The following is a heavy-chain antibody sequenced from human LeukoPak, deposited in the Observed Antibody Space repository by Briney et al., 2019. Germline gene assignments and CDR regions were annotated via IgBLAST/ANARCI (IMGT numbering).Heavy chain of an antibody. V-gene: IGHV3-30*02. CDR3: AKDVDYYYDDSAIDY. D-gene: IGHD3-22*01. J-gene: IGHJ4*02. CDR2: IRYDGSNK. CDR1: GFTFSSYG. Sequence: GGSLRLSCAASGFTFSSYGMHWVRQAPGKGLEWVAFIRYDGSNKYYADSVKGRFTISRDNSKNTLYLQMNSLRAEDTAVYYCAKDVDYYYDDSAIDYWGQGTLVTVSS.